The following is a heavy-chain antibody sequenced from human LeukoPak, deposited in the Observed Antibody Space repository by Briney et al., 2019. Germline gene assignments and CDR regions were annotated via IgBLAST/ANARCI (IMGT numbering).Heavy chain of an antibody. D-gene: IGHD6-13*01. CDR3: ASIAAAGPGDDFDY. CDR1: GYTFTSYD. J-gene: IGHJ4*02. Sequence: GASVKVSCKASGYTFTSYDINWVRQATGQGLEWMGWMNPNSGNTGYAQKFQGRVTMTRNTSISTAYMALSSLRSEDTAVYYCASIAAAGPGDDFDYGGQGTLVTVS. V-gene: IGHV1-8*01. CDR2: MNPNSGNT.